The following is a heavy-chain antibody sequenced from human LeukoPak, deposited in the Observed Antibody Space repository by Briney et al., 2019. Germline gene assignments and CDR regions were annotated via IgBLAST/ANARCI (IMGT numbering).Heavy chain of an antibody. Sequence: SETLSLTCTVSGGSISSSSYYWGWIRQPPGKGLEWIGSIYYSGSTYYNPSLKSRVTISVDTSKNQFSLKLSSVTAADTAVYYCARGRYSYGYKPFDYWGQGTLVTVSS. D-gene: IGHD5-18*01. CDR1: GGSISSSSYY. CDR3: ARGRYSYGYKPFDY. J-gene: IGHJ4*02. CDR2: IYYSGST. V-gene: IGHV4-39*07.